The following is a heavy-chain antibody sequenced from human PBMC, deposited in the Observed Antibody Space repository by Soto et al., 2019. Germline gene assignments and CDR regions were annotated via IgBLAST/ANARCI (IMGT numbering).Heavy chain of an antibody. V-gene: IGHV3-23*01. D-gene: IGHD2-15*01. Sequence: EVLLLESGGGLVQPGGSLRLSCVVSGFTFNTFAMTWVRQAPGKGLEWVSALSGSGSLSYYADSVKGRFTISRDNSKNTLYLKMNNLRGDETAVYFCARDRGGALDSWGQGTLVTVSS. J-gene: IGHJ4*02. CDR2: LSGSGSLS. CDR1: GFTFNTFA. CDR3: ARDRGGALDS.